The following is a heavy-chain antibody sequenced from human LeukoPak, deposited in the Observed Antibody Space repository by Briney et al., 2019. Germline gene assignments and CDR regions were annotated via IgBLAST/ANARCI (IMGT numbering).Heavy chain of an antibody. CDR2: IYFSGST. CDR1: GGSISSYY. D-gene: IGHD6-13*01. CDR3: ARGPQAGNFDY. Sequence: PSETLSLTCTVSGGSISSYYWSWIRQPPGKGLEWIGYIYFSGSTNYNPSLKSRVTISVDMSKNQFSLKLNSVTAADTAVYYCARGPQAGNFDYWGQGTLVTVSS. J-gene: IGHJ4*02. V-gene: IGHV4-59*01.